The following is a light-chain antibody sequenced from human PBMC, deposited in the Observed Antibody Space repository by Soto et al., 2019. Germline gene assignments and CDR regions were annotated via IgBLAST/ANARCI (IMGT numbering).Light chain of an antibody. J-gene: IGLJ1*01. CDR2: EVS. Sequence: QSVLTQPASASGSPGQSVTISCTGTSSDVGGYNFVSWYQHHPGKAPKLMIYEVSNRPSGVSDRFSASKSGNTASLTVSGLQPEDEADYYCSSYSDSYNFYFFGTGTKV. CDR3: SSYSDSYNFYF. CDR1: SSDVGGYNF. V-gene: IGLV2-8*01.